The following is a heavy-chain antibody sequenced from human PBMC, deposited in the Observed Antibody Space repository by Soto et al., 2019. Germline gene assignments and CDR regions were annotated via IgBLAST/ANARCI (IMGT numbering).Heavy chain of an antibody. D-gene: IGHD2-8*02. Sequence: ASVKVSCKASGYTFTHYGISWVRQAPGQGLAWMGWISAYNGNTDYTQKVQGRVTMTTDTSTNTDDMELRSLRSDDTAVYYCARDVPATSGLVWDYWGQGTLVTVSS. CDR2: ISAYNGNT. J-gene: IGHJ4*02. CDR1: GYTFTHYG. CDR3: ARDVPATSGLVWDY. V-gene: IGHV1-18*04.